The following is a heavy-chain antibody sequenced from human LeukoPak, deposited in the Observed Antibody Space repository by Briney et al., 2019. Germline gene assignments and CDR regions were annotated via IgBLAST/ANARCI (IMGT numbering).Heavy chain of an antibody. Sequence: GGSVRLSCAASGFTFSDYYMSWIRQAPGKGLEWVSYISSSGSTIYYVDSVKGRFTISRDNVKNSLYLQVSSLRAEDTAVYYCVRDGREGFDIWGHGTLVIVSS. J-gene: IGHJ3*02. CDR1: GFTFSDYY. CDR3: VRDGREGFDI. CDR2: ISSSGSTI. V-gene: IGHV3-11*04. D-gene: IGHD5-24*01.